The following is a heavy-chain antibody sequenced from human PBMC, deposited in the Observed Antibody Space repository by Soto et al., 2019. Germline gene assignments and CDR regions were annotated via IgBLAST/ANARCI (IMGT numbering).Heavy chain of an antibody. CDR2: IYHSGST. Sequence: QVQLQESGPGLVKPSGTLSLTCAVSGGSISSSNWWSWVRQPPGKGLEWIGEIYHSGSTNYNPSLQSRVTISVDKSKNQFSLKLSSVTAAATAVYYCARGSVVRGVAYYGMDVWGQGTTVTVSS. CDR1: GGSISSSNW. J-gene: IGHJ6*02. D-gene: IGHD3-10*01. V-gene: IGHV4-4*02. CDR3: ARGSVVRGVAYYGMDV.